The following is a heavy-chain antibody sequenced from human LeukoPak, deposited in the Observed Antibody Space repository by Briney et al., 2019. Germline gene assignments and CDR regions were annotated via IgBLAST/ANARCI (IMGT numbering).Heavy chain of an antibody. CDR2: INAGNGNT. CDR3: ARTRRDGYHPSIIYFDY. V-gene: IGHV1-3*01. J-gene: IGHJ4*02. D-gene: IGHD5-24*01. CDR1: GYTFTSYA. Sequence: GASVKVSCKASGYTFTSYAMHWVRQAPGQRLEWMGWINAGNGNTKYSQKFQGRVTITADESTSTAYMELSSLRSEDTAVYYCARTRRDGYHPSIIYFDYWGQGTLVTVSS.